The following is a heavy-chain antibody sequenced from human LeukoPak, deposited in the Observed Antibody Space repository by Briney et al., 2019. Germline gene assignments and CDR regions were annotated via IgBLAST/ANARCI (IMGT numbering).Heavy chain of an antibody. CDR1: GGSISSSNW. CDR2: IYHSGST. J-gene: IGHJ4*02. V-gene: IGHV4-4*02. D-gene: IGHD6-19*01. Sequence: LRRPLSLTCAVSGGSISSSNWWSWVRQPPGKGLEWIGEIYHSGSTNYNPSLESRVAISADMSKNQFSLKLTSVTGADTAVYYCAGERGEEYSSGWYKRNYFDNWGQGIRVTVSS. CDR3: AGERGEEYSSGWYKRNYFDN.